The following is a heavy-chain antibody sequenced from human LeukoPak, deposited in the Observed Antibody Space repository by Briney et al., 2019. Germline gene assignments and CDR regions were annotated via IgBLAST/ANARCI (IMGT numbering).Heavy chain of an antibody. J-gene: IGHJ5*02. V-gene: IGHV4-39*01. CDR3: ARQAAYCSSGSCYPNWFDP. Sequence: PSETLSLTCTVSGGSISSSSYYWGWIRQPPGKGLESIGSICYTGSTYYNPSLKSRVTISVDTSKNQFSLKLSSVTAADTAVYYCARQAAYCSSGSCYPNWFDPWGQGTLVTVSS. D-gene: IGHD2-15*01. CDR2: ICYTGST. CDR1: GGSISSSSYY.